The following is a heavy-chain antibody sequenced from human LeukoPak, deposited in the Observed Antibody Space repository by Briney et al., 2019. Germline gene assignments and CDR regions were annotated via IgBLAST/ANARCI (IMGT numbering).Heavy chain of an antibody. D-gene: IGHD3-22*01. Sequence: SETLSLTCTVSGGSISSYYWSWIRQPPGKGLEWVGYIYYSGSTNYNPSLKSRVTISVDTSKNQFSLKLSSVTAADTAVYYCAANYYDSSGYYVGYFDYWGQGTLVTVSS. CDR3: AANYYDSSGYYVGYFDY. V-gene: IGHV4-59*08. CDR2: IYYSGST. J-gene: IGHJ4*02. CDR1: GGSISSYY.